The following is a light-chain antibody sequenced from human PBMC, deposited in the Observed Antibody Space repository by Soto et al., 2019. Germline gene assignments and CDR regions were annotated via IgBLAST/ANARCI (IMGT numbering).Light chain of an antibody. Sequence: QSALTQPASVSGSPGQSITISCTGTSSDVGGYNYVSWYQHHPGKAPKLMIYDVSNRPSGVSNRFSGSKSGNTASLTISGVQAEDEDDYYCSSYTISSTVVFGGGTKVTVL. CDR2: DVS. CDR1: SSDVGGYNY. V-gene: IGLV2-14*03. J-gene: IGLJ2*01. CDR3: SSYTISSTVV.